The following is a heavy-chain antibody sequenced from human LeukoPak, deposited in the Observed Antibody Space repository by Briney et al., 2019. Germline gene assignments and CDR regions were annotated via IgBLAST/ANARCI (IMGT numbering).Heavy chain of an antibody. J-gene: IGHJ5*02. Sequence: GGSLRLSCAASGFTFSSYAXXXXXXXXXXXXXXXXXXSGSGGSTXXXDXXXXXXXXSRDNSXNTLYLQMNSLRAEDTAIYYCAKDRHDPWFDPWGQGTLVTVSS. CDR1: GFTFSSYA. D-gene: IGHD3-16*01. CDR2: XSGSGGST. CDR3: AKDRHDPWFDP. V-gene: IGHV3-23*01.